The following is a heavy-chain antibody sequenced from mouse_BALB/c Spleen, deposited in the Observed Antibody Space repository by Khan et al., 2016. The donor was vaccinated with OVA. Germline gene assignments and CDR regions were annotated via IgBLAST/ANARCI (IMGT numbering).Heavy chain of an antibody. CDR3: ARSTYRYAFAY. CDR2: MIYSGNT. Sequence: EVQLQESGPSLVKPSQTLSLTCSVTGDSITSGYWSWIRKFPGNKLESMGYMIYSGNTSYNPSLKRRISITRHTSKNQYYLQLNSVTTEDTATYYCARSTYRYAFAYWGQGTLVTVSA. V-gene: IGHV3-8*02. J-gene: IGHJ3*01. D-gene: IGHD2-14*01. CDR1: GDSITSGY.